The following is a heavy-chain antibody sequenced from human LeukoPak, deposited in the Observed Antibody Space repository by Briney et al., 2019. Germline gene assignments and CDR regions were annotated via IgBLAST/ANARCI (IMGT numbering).Heavy chain of an antibody. CDR3: ASLLTPDYDILPGYWQYVMDV. CDR1: GFTFSDYY. D-gene: IGHD3-9*01. Sequence: PGGSLRLSCAASGFTFSDYYMSWIRQAPGKGLEWVSYISSSGSTIYYADSVKGRFTISRDNAKNSLYLQMNSLRAEDTAVYYCASLLTPDYDILPGYWQYVMDVWAKGPRSPSP. J-gene: IGHJ6*02. V-gene: IGHV3-11*01. CDR2: ISSSGSTI.